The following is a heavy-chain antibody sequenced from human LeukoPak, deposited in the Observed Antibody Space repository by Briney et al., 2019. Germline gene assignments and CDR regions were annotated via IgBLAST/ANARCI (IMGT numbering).Heavy chain of an antibody. V-gene: IGHV4-34*01. CDR1: GGSFSGYY. J-gene: IGHJ4*02. Sequence: SETLSLTCAVYGGSFSGYYWSWIRQPPGKGLEWIGEINHSGSTNYNPSLKSRVTISVDTSKNQFSLKLSSVTAADTAVYYCARQPSYGDPLDYWGQGTLVTVSS. D-gene: IGHD4-17*01. CDR3: ARQPSYGDPLDY. CDR2: INHSGST.